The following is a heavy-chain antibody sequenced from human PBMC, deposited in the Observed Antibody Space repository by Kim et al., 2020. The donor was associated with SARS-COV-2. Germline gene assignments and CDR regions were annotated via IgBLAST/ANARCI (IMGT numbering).Heavy chain of an antibody. V-gene: IGHV4-34*01. Sequence: SETLSLTCAVYGGSFSGYYWSWIRQPPGKGLEWIGEINHSGSTNYNPSLKSRVTISVDTSKNQFSLKLSSVTAADTAVYYCARSSRGYVRPYFDYWGQGTLVTVSS. J-gene: IGHJ4*02. CDR3: ARSSRGYVRPYFDY. CDR2: INHSGST. CDR1: GGSFSGYY. D-gene: IGHD5-12*01.